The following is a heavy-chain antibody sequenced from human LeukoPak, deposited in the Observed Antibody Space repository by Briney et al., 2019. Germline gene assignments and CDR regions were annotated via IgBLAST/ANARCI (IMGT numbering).Heavy chain of an antibody. CDR1: GFTCDEYA. CDR3: ARDMARWSGDYGMDV. V-gene: IGHV3-9*01. Sequence: GGSLRLSCAASGFTCDEYAMPCVRQAPGRGLEWVSGISWNSGSIGYADSVTGRFTISRDNAKNSLYMQMNSLRAEDTALYYCARDMARWSGDYGMDVWGQGTTVTVSS. CDR2: ISWNSGSI. D-gene: IGHD4-23*01. J-gene: IGHJ6*02.